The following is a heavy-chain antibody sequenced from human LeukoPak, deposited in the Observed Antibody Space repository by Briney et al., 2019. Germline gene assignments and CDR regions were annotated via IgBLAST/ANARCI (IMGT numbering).Heavy chain of an antibody. V-gene: IGHV1-46*01. J-gene: IGHJ4*02. CDR3: ARDGSSGSGDY. Sequence: ASVKVSCKASGYTFTNYGISWVRQAPGQGLEWMGMINPSGGTTSYAQKFQGRVTMTRDTSTSTVYMELSSLRSEDTAVYYCARDGSSGSGDYWGQGALVAVSS. CDR1: GYTFTNYG. D-gene: IGHD3-22*01. CDR2: INPSGGTT.